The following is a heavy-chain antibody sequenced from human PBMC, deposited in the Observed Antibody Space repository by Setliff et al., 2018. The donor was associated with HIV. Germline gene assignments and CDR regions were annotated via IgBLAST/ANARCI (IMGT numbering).Heavy chain of an antibody. J-gene: IGHJ6*02. CDR3: AKTLPTLYPPHDYYFAMDV. CDR2: INHSGRT. Sequence: PSETLSLTCAVYGGSFSDNYWSWIRQSPGKGLEWIGEINHSGRTKYNPSLRSRVSISVDTSKTQFSLKLSSVTAEDTAVHYCAKTLPTLYPPHDYYFAMDVWGQGTTVTVSS. V-gene: IGHV4-34*01. CDR1: GGSFSDNY. D-gene: IGHD2-15*01.